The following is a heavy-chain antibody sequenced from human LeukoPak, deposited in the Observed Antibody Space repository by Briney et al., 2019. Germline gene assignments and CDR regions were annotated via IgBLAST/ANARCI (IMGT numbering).Heavy chain of an antibody. Sequence: KPSETLSLTCAVSGYSISSGYYWGWIRQPPGKGLEWIGSIYHSGSTYYNPSLKSRVTISVDTSKNQFSLKLSSMTAADTAVYYCARLYCSSTSCYGYAFDIWGQGTMVTVSS. V-gene: IGHV4-38-2*01. CDR3: ARLYCSSTSCYGYAFDI. CDR1: GYSISSGYY. J-gene: IGHJ3*02. CDR2: IYHSGST. D-gene: IGHD2-2*01.